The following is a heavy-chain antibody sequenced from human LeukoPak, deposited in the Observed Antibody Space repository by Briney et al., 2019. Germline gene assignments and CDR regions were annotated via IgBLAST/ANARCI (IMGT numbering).Heavy chain of an antibody. J-gene: IGHJ4*02. Sequence: SETLSLTCTVSGGSISSGGYYWTWIRQHPGKGLEWIGYIYYSGSTYYNPSLKSRVTISVDTSKNQFSLKLSSVTAADTAVYYCASHDSSSSNAIDFWGQGTLVTVSS. CDR2: IYYSGST. V-gene: IGHV4-31*03. CDR1: GGSISSGGYY. CDR3: ASHDSSSSNAIDF. D-gene: IGHD3-22*01.